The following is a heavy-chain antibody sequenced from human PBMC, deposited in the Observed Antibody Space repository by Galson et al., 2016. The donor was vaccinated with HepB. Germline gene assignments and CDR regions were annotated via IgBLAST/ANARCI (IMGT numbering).Heavy chain of an antibody. D-gene: IGHD3-16*01. V-gene: IGHV3-7*01. J-gene: IGHJ4*02. Sequence: SLRLSCAASGLNFWTYWMTWVRQAPGKGPEWVASISHDGRDQRYVDSVKGRFTISRDTARNSLDLQMNRLRGDDTAVYYCAQYGGLADSWGQGTLVTVSS. CDR1: GLNFWTYW. CDR2: ISHDGRDQ. CDR3: AQYGGLADS.